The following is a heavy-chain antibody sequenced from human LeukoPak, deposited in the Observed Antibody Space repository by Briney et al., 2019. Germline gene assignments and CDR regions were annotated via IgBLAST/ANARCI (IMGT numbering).Heavy chain of an antibody. Sequence: AYNLNTNYAQKLQRRVTMITATSTSTAYMELRSLRSDDTAVYYCARDPGADYDFWPGAIDIWGQGTMVTVSS. V-gene: IGHV1-18*01. J-gene: IGHJ3*02. CDR3: ARDPGADYDFWPGAIDI. CDR2: AYNLNT. D-gene: IGHD3-3*01.